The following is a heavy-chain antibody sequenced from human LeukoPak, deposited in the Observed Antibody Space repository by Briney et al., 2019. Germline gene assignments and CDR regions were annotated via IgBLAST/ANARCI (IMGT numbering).Heavy chain of an antibody. Sequence: SETLSLTCTVSGGSISSYYWSWIRQPPGKGLEWIGYIYYSGSSNYNPSLKSRVTISVDTSKNQFSLKLSSVTAADTAVYYCARRSGWYWNYFDYWGQGTLVTVSS. CDR1: GGSISSYY. CDR3: ARRSGWYWNYFDY. V-gene: IGHV4-59*08. J-gene: IGHJ4*02. CDR2: IYYSGSS. D-gene: IGHD6-19*01.